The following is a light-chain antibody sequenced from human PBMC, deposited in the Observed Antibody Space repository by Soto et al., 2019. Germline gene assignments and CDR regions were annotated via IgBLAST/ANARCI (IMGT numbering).Light chain of an antibody. CDR2: KAS. V-gene: IGKV1-5*03. Sequence: DIQMTQAASAVSASVGDRVTISFRASQNINSRLARYQQKPGKAPNLLIYKASSLENGVPSRFSGSGSGTEFTLSISSLQPDDFATYNCQPYKSYWKFGQGTKVDIK. J-gene: IGKJ1*01. CDR3: QPYKSYWK. CDR1: QNINSR.